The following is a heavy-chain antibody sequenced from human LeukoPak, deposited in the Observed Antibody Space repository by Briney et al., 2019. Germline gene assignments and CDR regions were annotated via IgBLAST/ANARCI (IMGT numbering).Heavy chain of an antibody. J-gene: IGHJ4*02. CDR3: ATVGWFGELLSIFDY. D-gene: IGHD3-10*01. CDR1: GYTFTGYY. CDR2: FDPEDGET. Sequence: ASVKVSCKASGYTFTGYYMHWVRQAPGKGLEWMGGFDPEDGETIYAQKFQGRVTMTEDTSTDTAYMELSSLRSEDTAVYYCATVGWFGELLSIFDYWGQGTLVTVSS. V-gene: IGHV1-24*01.